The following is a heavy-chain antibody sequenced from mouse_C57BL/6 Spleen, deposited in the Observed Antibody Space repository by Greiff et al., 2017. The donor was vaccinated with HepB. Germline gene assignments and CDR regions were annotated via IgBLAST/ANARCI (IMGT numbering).Heavy chain of an antibody. CDR1: GFTFSDYG. V-gene: IGHV5-17*01. CDR3: ARPDYGSSYEY. CDR2: ISSGSSTI. Sequence: EVQLVESGGGLVKPGGSLKLSCAASGFTFSDYGMHWVRQAPEKGLEWVAYISSGSSTIYYADTVKGRFTISRDNANNTLYLQMTSLRSEDTAMYYCARPDYGSSYEYWGQGTLVTVSA. J-gene: IGHJ3*01. D-gene: IGHD1-1*01.